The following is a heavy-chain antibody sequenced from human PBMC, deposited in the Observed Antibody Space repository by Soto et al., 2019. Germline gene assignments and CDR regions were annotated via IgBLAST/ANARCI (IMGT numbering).Heavy chain of an antibody. Sequence: QVQLVESGGGLVKPGGSLRLSCAASGFAFSDPYMSWIRQAPGKGLEWISYISSSGSTIYYADSVKGRFTISRDNAMKSLYRHTNSLTADDTAVYYCARGGASVTTPFDYWGQVTQVTVSS. CDR1: GFAFSDPY. J-gene: IGHJ4*02. CDR2: ISSSGSTI. CDR3: ARGGASVTTPFDY. D-gene: IGHD4-17*01. V-gene: IGHV3-11*01.